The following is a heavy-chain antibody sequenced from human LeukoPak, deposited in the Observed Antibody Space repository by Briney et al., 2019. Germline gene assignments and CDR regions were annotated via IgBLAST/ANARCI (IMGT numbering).Heavy chain of an antibody. CDR1: GFTFSSYG. D-gene: IGHD3-9*01. V-gene: IGHV3-30*18. CDR2: ISYDGSNK. CDR3: AKGLYDILTGEFCDY. Sequence: GRSLRLSCAASGFTFSSYGMHWVRQAPGKGLEWVAVISYDGSNKYYADSVKGRFTISRDNSKNTLHLQMNSLRAEDTAVYYCAKGLYDILTGEFCDYWGQGTLVTVSS. J-gene: IGHJ4*02.